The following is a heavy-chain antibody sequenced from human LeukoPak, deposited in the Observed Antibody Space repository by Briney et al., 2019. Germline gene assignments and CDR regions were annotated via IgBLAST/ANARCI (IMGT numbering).Heavy chain of an antibody. Sequence: SETLSLTCTVSGGSSSSSSYYWGWIRQPPGKGMESIGSIYYSGSTYYNPSLKSRVTISVDTSKNQFSLKLSSVTAADTAVYYCARHNSPGGLLWFGELLGYFDYWGQGTLVTVSS. J-gene: IGHJ4*02. CDR3: ARHNSPGGLLWFGELLGYFDY. CDR2: IYYSGST. CDR1: GGSSSSSSYY. D-gene: IGHD3-10*01. V-gene: IGHV4-39*01.